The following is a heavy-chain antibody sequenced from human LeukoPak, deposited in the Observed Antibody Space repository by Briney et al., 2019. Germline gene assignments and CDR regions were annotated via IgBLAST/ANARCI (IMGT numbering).Heavy chain of an antibody. CDR1: GGSISSEYY. CDR3: ARCNYHYSSSWYWFDP. J-gene: IGHJ5*02. D-gene: IGHD6-13*01. CDR2: MHHSGTT. Sequence: SETLSLTCTVSGGSISSEYYWGWIRQPPGKGLEWIGSMHHSGTTYYNPSLKSRVTISTDTSKNQFSLKLSSVTAADTAIYYCARCNYHYSSSWYWFDPWGQGTLVTVSS. V-gene: IGHV4-38-2*02.